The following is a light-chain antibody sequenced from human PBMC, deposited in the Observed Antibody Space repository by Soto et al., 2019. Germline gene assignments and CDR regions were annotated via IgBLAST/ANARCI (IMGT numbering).Light chain of an antibody. Sequence: ENVLTQSPGILSLAPGERATLSCGSSQTVSSNYLDWCQQRPGQDPSLLFYGASSRATGIPDRFSGSGSGTDFTLTINRLEPEDFPVYYCQQYDSSPRTFGQGTKWIS. CDR1: QTVSSNY. CDR3: QQYDSSPRT. J-gene: IGKJ1*01. V-gene: IGKV3-20*01. CDR2: GAS.